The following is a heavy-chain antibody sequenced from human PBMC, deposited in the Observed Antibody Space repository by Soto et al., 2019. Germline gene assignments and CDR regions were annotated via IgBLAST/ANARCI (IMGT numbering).Heavy chain of an antibody. CDR2: SSGSGGST. J-gene: IGHJ6*02. V-gene: IGHV3-23*01. D-gene: IGHD2-15*01. Sequence: GGSLRLSFAASGFTFSSNAMSWGRQAPGKGLECISASSGSGGSTYYTDSVKGRFTISRDNSKNTLYLQMNRLRAEDTAVYYCAKDGSPSPHYAGAPYGMDVWGQGTTVTVSS. CDR3: AKDGSPSPHYAGAPYGMDV. CDR1: GFTFSSNA.